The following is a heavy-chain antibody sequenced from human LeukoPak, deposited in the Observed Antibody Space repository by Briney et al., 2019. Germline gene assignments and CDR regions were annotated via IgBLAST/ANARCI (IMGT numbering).Heavy chain of an antibody. J-gene: IGHJ4*02. D-gene: IGHD6-6*01. CDR1: GYTFTGYY. V-gene: IGHV1-2*02. CDR3: ASDRMPRTSSYNFDY. Sequence: GASVKVSCKASGYTFTGYYMHWVRQAPGQGLEWMGWINPNSGGTNYAQKFQGRVTMTRDTSISTAYMELSRLTADDTAVYYCASDRMPRTSSYNFDYWGQGTLVTVSS. CDR2: INPNSGGT.